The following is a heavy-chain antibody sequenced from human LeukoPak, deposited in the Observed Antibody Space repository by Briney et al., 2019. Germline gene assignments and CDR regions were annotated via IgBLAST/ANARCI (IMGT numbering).Heavy chain of an antibody. CDR3: SIVRYNWNRHFHY. J-gene: IGHJ4*02. V-gene: IGHV4-38-2*02. CDR1: GYTFSSGNY. Sequence: SETLSLTCTVSGYTFSSGNYWGWSRQPPGRGLEGIGSMFNSGRTYYNQSLKSRVTISVDTAKNQFSLKMSSLTAADTAVYYCSIVRYNWNRHFHYWGQDTLLTLSS. D-gene: IGHD1-20*01. CDR2: MFNSGRT.